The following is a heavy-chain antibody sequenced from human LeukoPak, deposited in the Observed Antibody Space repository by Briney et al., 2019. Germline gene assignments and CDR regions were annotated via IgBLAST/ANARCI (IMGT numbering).Heavy chain of an antibody. D-gene: IGHD3-22*01. CDR2: IYWDDHK. V-gene: IGHV2-5*02. CDR1: GFSLSTRGVG. CDR3: AHYDYDRSE. J-gene: IGHJ4*02. Sequence: SGPTLVKPTQTLTLTCTFSGFSLSTRGVGVGWIRQPPGKALEWLALIYWDDHKRYSPSLKSRLTITRDTSKNQVVLTMTNMDPVDTATYYCAHYDYDRSEWGQGTLVTASS.